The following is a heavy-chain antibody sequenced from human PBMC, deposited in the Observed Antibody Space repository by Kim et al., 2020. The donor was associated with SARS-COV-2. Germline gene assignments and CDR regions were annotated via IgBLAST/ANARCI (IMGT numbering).Heavy chain of an antibody. V-gene: IGHV4-59*13. CDR2: IAHNGGGA. CDR1: GASISPYY. Sequence: SETLSLTCTVSGASISPYYWAWIRQIPGKALEWIGYIAHNGGGASYSPSLRSRVTMSIDTSMSQFSLKMTYVTAADTAMYYCARLALSVPYQFDHWGRGTLVTVYS. J-gene: IGHJ4*02. CDR3: ARLALSVPYQFDH. D-gene: IGHD1-26*01.